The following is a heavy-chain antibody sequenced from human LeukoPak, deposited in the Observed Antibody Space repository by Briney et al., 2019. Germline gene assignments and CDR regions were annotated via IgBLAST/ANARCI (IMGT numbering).Heavy chain of an antibody. J-gene: IGHJ4*02. CDR1: GFTFSSYA. CDR2: ISGSGDNS. D-gene: IGHD4/OR15-4a*01. CDR3: AKCLGDGTNYYFAH. Sequence: PGASLRLSCAASGFTFSSYAMGWVRLAPGKGLEWVSLISGSGDNSYYADSVKGRFTISRDNSKNTLYLQMSSLRAEDTALYYCAKCLGDGTNYYFAHRGQGTLVTVSS. V-gene: IGHV3-23*01.